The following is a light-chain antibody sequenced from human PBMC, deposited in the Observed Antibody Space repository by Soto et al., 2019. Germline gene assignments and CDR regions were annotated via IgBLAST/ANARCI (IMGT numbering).Light chain of an antibody. CDR1: ESLSPHS. CDR3: QQYGSSPRWT. V-gene: IGKV3-20*01. CDR2: GTF. Sequence: VGLTQSPGTLSLSPGETATLSCRASESLSPHSIAWYQQKPGQAPRLLISGTFSRATGIPERFSGSGSGTDFTLTIRRLEPEDFAVYYCQQYGSSPRWTFGQGTKVDIK. J-gene: IGKJ1*01.